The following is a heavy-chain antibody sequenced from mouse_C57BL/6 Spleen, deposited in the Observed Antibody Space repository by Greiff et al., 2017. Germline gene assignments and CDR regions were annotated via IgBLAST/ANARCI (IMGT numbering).Heavy chain of an antibody. Sequence: VQLQQSGAELVRPGASVTLSCKASGYTFTDYEMHWVKQTPVHGLEWIGAIDPETGGTAYNQKFKGKAILTADKSSSTAYMELRSLTSEDSAVYYCTRQETLVYDGYFDYWGQGTTLTVSS. V-gene: IGHV1-15*01. D-gene: IGHD2-3*01. CDR3: TRQETLVYDGYFDY. CDR2: IDPETGGT. CDR1: GYTFTDYE. J-gene: IGHJ2*01.